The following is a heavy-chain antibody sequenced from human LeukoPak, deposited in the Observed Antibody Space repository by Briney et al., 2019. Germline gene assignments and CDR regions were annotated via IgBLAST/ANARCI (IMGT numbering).Heavy chain of an antibody. CDR3: ARQSVAGTVYYFDY. CDR2: IYYSGST. D-gene: IGHD6-19*01. V-gene: IGHV4-39*01. Sequence: PSETLSLTCTVSGGSVSSGSYYWGWIRQPPGKGLEWIGSIYYSGSTYYNPSLKSRVTISVDTSKNQFSLKLSSVTAADTAVYYCARQSVAGTVYYFDYWGQGTLVTVSS. CDR1: GGSVSSGSYY. J-gene: IGHJ4*02.